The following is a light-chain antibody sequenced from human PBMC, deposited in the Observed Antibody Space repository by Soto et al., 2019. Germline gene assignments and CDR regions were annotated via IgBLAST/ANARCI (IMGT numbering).Light chain of an antibody. CDR3: SSKTTSNTGV. Sequence: QSVLTQPASVSGSPGQSITISCTGTSSDVGAYNFVSWYQHHPGKAPKLIIYDVSNRPSGVSNRFSGSKSGNTASLTISGLQAEDEADYYCSSKTTSNTGVFGGGTKLTVL. V-gene: IGLV2-14*03. CDR2: DVS. CDR1: SSDVGAYNF. J-gene: IGLJ2*01.